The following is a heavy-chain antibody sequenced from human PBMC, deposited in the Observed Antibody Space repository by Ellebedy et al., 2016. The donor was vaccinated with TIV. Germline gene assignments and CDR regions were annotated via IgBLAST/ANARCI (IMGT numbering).Heavy chain of an antibody. D-gene: IGHD4-17*01. CDR3: AREPYHGALDY. V-gene: IGHV3-7*01. CDR2: MNQDGSRK. CDR1: GFPTGDSW. Sequence: GESLKISCAASGFPTGDSWMTLVRQTPQKRLEWVANMNQDGSRKDHVGAARGRFIISRDNSKNLLYLEMNSLNVEDTAVYYCAREPYHGALDYWGQGTPVAVSS. J-gene: IGHJ4*02.